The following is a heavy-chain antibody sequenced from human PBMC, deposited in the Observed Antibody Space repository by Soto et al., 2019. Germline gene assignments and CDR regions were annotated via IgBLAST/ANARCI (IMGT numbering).Heavy chain of an antibody. V-gene: IGHV4-4*07. CDR3: ARYGVEYNSSRFWYFYL. CDR2: INISGSI. Sequence: QMQLQESGPGLVKPSETLSLTCTVSGASITSYNWNWIRQPAGKGPEWVGRINISGSINYNPSLKSRITMSIDTSKNHFSLKLRCVTAAETAINYCARYGVEYNSSRFWYFYLWGHGTLVTVSS. D-gene: IGHD6-13*01. CDR1: GASITSYN. J-gene: IGHJ2*01.